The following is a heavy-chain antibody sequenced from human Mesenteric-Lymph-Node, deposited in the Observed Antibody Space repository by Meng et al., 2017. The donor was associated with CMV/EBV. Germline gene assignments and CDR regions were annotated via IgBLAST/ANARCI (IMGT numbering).Heavy chain of an antibody. CDR3: AKGAGNRSRYYYYYYGMDV. CDR1: GFTFSSYG. V-gene: IGHV3-30*02. CDR2: IRYDGSNK. D-gene: IGHD1-14*01. Sequence: GGSLRLSCAASGFTFSSYGMHWVRQAPGKGLEWVAFIRYDGSNKYYADSVKGRFTISRDNSKNTLYLQMNSLRAEDTAVYYCAKGAGNRSRYYYYYYGMDVWGQGTTVTVSS. J-gene: IGHJ6*02.